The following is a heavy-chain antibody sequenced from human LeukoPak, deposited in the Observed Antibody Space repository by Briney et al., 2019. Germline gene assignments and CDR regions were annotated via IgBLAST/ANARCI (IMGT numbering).Heavy chain of an antibody. CDR1: GGSISSYY. V-gene: IGHV4-59*01. D-gene: IGHD4-23*01. CDR2: IYYSGST. J-gene: IGHJ3*02. Sequence: SETLSLTCTVSGGSISSYYWSWIRQPPGKGLEWIGYIYYSGSTNYNPSLKSRVTISVDTFKNQFSLKLSSVTAADTAVYYCARHYGGDAFDIWGQGTMVTVSS. CDR3: ARHYGGDAFDI.